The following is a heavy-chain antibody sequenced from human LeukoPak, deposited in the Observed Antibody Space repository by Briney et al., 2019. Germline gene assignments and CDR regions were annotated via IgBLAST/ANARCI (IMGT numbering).Heavy chain of an antibody. Sequence: GSLRLSCAASGFTFSSYWMSWIRQPPGKGLEWIGYIYYSGSTNYNPSLKSRVTISVDTSKNQFSLKLSSVTAADTAVYYCAGENGDRVFDYWGQGTLVTVSS. V-gene: IGHV4-59*01. CDR1: GFTFSSYW. J-gene: IGHJ4*02. CDR3: AGENGDRVFDY. CDR2: IYYSGST. D-gene: IGHD4-17*01.